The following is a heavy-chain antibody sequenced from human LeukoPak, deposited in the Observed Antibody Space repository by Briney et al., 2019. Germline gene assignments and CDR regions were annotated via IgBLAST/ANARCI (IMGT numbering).Heavy chain of an antibody. CDR2: VNPNSGGT. V-gene: IGHV1-2*02. D-gene: IGHD6-6*01. CDR1: GYTYPDYY. J-gene: IGHJ3*02. CDR3: ARESSLRGNAFDI. Sequence: ASVKVSCKASGYTYPDYYMHWVRQAPGQGLEWMGWVNPNSGGTNSAQKFQGRVTMSRDTSISTAYMELSRLRSDDTAVYYCARESSLRGNAFDIWGQGTMVTVS.